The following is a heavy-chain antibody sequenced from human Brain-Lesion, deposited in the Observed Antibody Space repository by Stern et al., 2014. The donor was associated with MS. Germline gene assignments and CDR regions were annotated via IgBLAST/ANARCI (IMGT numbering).Heavy chain of an antibody. J-gene: IGHJ6*02. CDR3: ARVYNTIYGIVTQRGSGMDV. CDR2: IKEDGTAQ. Sequence: EVQLVESGGGLVQPGGSLTISCTAAGFTFGNYSMTWVRQAPGKGLEWVANIKEDGTAQNYGDSAKGRFTISRAHARTSFSLQMNSLRVEDTALYYCARVYNTIYGIVTQRGSGMDVWGQGTTVIV. D-gene: IGHD3-3*01. V-gene: IGHV3-7*01. CDR1: GFTFGNYS.